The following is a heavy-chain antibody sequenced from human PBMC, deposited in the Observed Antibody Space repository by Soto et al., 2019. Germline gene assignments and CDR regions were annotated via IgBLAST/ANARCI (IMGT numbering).Heavy chain of an antibody. Sequence: QVQLQQWGAGLLKPSETLSLTCAVYGGSFSGYYWSWIRQPPGKGLEWIGEINHSGSTNYNPSLMDRVTISVDTSKNQFSLKLSSVTAADTAVYYCAVTGTAPSWFDPWGQGTLVTVSS. CDR1: GGSFSGYY. CDR3: AVTGTAPSWFDP. V-gene: IGHV4-34*01. CDR2: INHSGST. J-gene: IGHJ5*02.